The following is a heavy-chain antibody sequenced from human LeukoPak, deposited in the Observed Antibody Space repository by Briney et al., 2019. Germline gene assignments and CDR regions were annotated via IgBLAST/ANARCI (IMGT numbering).Heavy chain of an antibody. J-gene: IGHJ6*03. CDR2: IRNVGNDK. CDR1: GFTFSSYA. D-gene: IGHD5-24*01. CDR3: ARDEITDYIDV. Sequence: GGSLRLSCAASGFTFSSYAMHWVRQAPGKGLEWVAFIRNVGNDKYYADSVKGRFFISRDNAKNPLYLQMNSLRTEDTAVYYCARDEITDYIDVWGKGTTATVSS. V-gene: IGHV3-30*04.